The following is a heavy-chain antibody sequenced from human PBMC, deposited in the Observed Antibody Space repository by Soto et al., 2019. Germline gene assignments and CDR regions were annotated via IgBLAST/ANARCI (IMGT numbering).Heavy chain of an antibody. J-gene: IGHJ4*02. D-gene: IGHD3-10*01. Sequence: GWSLRLSCAASGFTFSSYAMSWVRQAPGKGLEWVSAISGSGGSTYYADSVKGRFTISRDNSKNTLYLQMNSLRAEDTAVYYCAKDRGITMVRGVISLTLADYWGQGTLVTVSS. CDR3: AKDRGITMVRGVISLTLADY. CDR1: GFTFSSYA. CDR2: ISGSGGST. V-gene: IGHV3-23*01.